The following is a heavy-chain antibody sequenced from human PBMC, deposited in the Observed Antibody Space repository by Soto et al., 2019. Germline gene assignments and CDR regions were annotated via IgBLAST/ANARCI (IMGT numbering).Heavy chain of an antibody. CDR2: ISSSSSYI. CDR3: ARDRHDYIWGSSHSDPDY. Sequence: GGSLRLSCAASGFTFSSYSMNWVRQAPGKGLEWVSSISSSSSYIYYADSVKGRFTISRDNAKNSLYLQMNSLRAEDTAVYYCARDRHDYIWGSSHSDPDYWGQGTLVTVSS. D-gene: IGHD3-16*01. V-gene: IGHV3-21*01. CDR1: GFTFSSYS. J-gene: IGHJ4*02.